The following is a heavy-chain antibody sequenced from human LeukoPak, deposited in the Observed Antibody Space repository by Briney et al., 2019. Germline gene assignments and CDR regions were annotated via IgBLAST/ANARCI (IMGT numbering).Heavy chain of an antibody. V-gene: IGHV3-7*01. CDR3: ATYINWVAGDV. D-gene: IGHD1-1*01. J-gene: IGHJ6*02. CDR1: GFTFSESW. Sequence: SGGSLILSCAASGFTFSESWMTWVRQVPGQGLEWVAHINHEGGGIQYVDSVKGRFTISRDNAKGSVYLQMNSLRAEDTAIYHCATYINWVAGDVWGQGTTVIVSS. CDR2: INHEGGGI.